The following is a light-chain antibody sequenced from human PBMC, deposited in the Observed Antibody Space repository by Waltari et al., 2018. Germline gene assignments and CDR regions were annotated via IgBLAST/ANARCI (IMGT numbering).Light chain of an antibody. CDR2: GAS. Sequence: DIQMTQSPSSLSASVGDTVTITCRASQGISSYLAWYQQKPGKAPKRLIYGASTLHTWVPSRLSGSGSLTDFTLTISSLQPEDFATYYCQQYNSHPYSFGQWTKVEIK. CDR3: QQYNSHPYS. CDR1: QGISSY. J-gene: IGKJ2*03. V-gene: IGKV1-16*01.